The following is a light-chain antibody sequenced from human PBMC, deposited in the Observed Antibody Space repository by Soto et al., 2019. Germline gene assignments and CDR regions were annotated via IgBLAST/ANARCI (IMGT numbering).Light chain of an antibody. V-gene: IGKV1-5*01. Sequence: DIQLTQSPSTLAASVGDRVTMTCRASQPINKWLAWYQQKPGKAPDILISDASTLESGVPSRFRGSGSGTEFTLIIISLQTEDVATYYCQEYNSDGPYTFGQWTKLEIK. CDR1: QPINKW. J-gene: IGKJ2*01. CDR2: DAS. CDR3: QEYNSDGPYT.